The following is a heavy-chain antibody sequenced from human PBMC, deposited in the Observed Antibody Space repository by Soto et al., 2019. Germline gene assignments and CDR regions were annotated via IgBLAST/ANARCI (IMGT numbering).Heavy chain of an antibody. J-gene: IGHJ2*01. CDR3: ARPLWRDDYNWGYFDL. Sequence: VQLVETGGGVVQPGRSLRRSCAASGFTFRSYAMHWVRQAPGKGLEWVAVISYDGSNKYYADSVKGRFTISRDNSKNTLYLQMNSLRAEDTAVYYCARPLWRDDYNWGYFDLWGRGTLVTVSS. CDR1: GFTFRSYA. D-gene: IGHD4-4*01. CDR2: ISYDGSNK. V-gene: IGHV3-30-3*01.